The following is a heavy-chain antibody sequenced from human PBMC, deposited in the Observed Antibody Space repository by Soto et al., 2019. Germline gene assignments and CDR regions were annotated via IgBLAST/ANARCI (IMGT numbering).Heavy chain of an antibody. CDR2: IYYSGST. J-gene: IGHJ5*02. D-gene: IGHD2-2*01. CDR1: GGSISSGGYY. Sequence: SETLSLTCTVSGGSISSGGYYWSWIRQHPGKGLEWIGYIYYSGSTYYNPSLKSRVTISVDTSKNQFSLKLSSVTAADTAVYYCAAWAVSRGAYCSSTSCYSAGRRFDPWGRGTLVTVSS. CDR3: AAWAVSRGAYCSSTSCYSAGRRFDP. V-gene: IGHV4-31*03.